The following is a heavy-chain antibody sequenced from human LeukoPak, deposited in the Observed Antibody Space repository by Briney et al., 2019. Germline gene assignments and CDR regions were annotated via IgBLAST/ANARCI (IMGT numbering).Heavy chain of an antibody. D-gene: IGHD5-12*01. Sequence: GGSLRLSCAASGFTFSSYSMNWVRQAPGKGLEWVSYISSSSSTIYYADSVKGRFTISRDNAKNSLCLQMNSLRAEDTAVYYCARVGYSGYDQQFDYWGQGTLVTVSS. CDR3: ARVGYSGYDQQFDY. J-gene: IGHJ4*02. CDR2: ISSSSSTI. V-gene: IGHV3-48*01. CDR1: GFTFSSYS.